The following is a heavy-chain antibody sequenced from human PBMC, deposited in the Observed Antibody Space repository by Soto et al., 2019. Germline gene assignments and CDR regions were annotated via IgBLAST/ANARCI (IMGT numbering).Heavy chain of an antibody. Sequence: SETLSLTCTVSGGSISSYYWSWIRQPPGKGLEWIGYIYYSGSTNYNPSLKSRVIISVDTSKNQFSLKLSSVTAADTAVYYCARVAEGTYYYDSSGYFDCWGQGTLVTVSS. CDR1: GGSISSYY. CDR2: IYYSGST. CDR3: ARVAEGTYYYDSSGYFDC. V-gene: IGHV4-59*08. D-gene: IGHD3-22*01. J-gene: IGHJ4*02.